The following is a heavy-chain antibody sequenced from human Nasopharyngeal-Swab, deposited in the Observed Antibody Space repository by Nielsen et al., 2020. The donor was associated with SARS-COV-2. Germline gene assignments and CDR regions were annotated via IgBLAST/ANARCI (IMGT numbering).Heavy chain of an antibody. CDR1: GFTFGDYV. J-gene: IGHJ2*01. CDR3: ARFSNKGNRYWFFDL. V-gene: IGHV3-23*01. CDR2: INGNGGST. D-gene: IGHD1-14*01. Sequence: GESLKISCAASGFTFGDYVMSWVRQAPGKGLEWVSGINGNGGSTYYADSVQGRFTISRDNSRNTLYLQMNSLRAEDTAVYYCARFSNKGNRYWFFDLWGRGTLVTVSS.